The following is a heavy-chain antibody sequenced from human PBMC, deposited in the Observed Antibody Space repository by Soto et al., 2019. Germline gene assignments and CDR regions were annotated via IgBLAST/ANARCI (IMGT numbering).Heavy chain of an antibody. Sequence: QVQLVQSGAEVKKPGASVKVSCKASGYTFTSYGISWVRQAPGQGLEGMGWISAYNGNTNYAQKLQGRVTMTTDTPTSTAYMELRSLKPDDTAVYYCALRGGYCSGGSCYYAFDLWGQGTMVTVSS. CDR2: ISAYNGNT. CDR1: GYTFTSYG. J-gene: IGHJ3*01. CDR3: ALRGGYCSGGSCYYAFDL. D-gene: IGHD2-15*01. V-gene: IGHV1-18*01.